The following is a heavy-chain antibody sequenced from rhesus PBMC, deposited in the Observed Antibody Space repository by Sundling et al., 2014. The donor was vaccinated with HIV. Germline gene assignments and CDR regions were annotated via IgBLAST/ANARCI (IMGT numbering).Heavy chain of an antibody. J-gene: IGHJ4*01. CDR1: GYTFTNYY. CDR2: ISPKNGNK. Sequence: QVRLVQSGGEMKQPGASVKLSCKVSGYTFTNYYIHWVRQAPGQGLEWIGLISPKNGNKGYTQNLQARVTITTDTSTNTAYMELSSLRPEDTAVYYCARDFAGGFDYWGQGVLVTVSS. CDR3: ARDFAGGFDY. V-gene: IGHV1-180*01. D-gene: IGHD3-34*01.